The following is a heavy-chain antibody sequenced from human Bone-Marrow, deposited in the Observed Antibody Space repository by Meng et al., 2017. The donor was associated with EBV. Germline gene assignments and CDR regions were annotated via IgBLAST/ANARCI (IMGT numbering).Heavy chain of an antibody. D-gene: IGHD2-15*01. CDR2: INPNSGGT. CDR1: GGTIIRDA. CDR3: VSVPEDCSGGSCYFYFDY. J-gene: IGHJ4*02. V-gene: IGHV1-2*04. Sequence: VVSGAKVQMPGCGVKVCVTASGGTIIRDAISCVRQATGQGLEWMGWINPNSGGTNYETKLKGWVTMTRDTSISTAYLELSRLRSDDTAVYYCVSVPEDCSGGSCYFYFDYWGQGTLVTVSS.